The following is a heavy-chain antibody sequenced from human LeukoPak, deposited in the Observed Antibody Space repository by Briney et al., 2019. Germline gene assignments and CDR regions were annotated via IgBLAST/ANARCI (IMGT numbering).Heavy chain of an antibody. J-gene: IGHJ6*02. CDR2: IYPGDSDT. V-gene: IGHV5-51*01. D-gene: IGHD4-17*01. Sequence: GESLKISCQGSGYSFTSYWIGWVRQMPGKGLEWMGIIYPGDSDTRYSPSFQGQVTISADKSISTAYLQWSSLKASDTAMYYCARDYGDYGTYYYGMDVWGQGTTVTVSS. CDR3: ARDYGDYGTYYYGMDV. CDR1: GYSFTSYW.